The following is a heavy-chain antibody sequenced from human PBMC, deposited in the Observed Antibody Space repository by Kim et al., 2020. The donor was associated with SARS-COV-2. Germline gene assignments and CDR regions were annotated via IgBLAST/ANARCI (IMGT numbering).Heavy chain of an antibody. CDR1: DGSVNNGGHF. CDR2: IYSYNGNT. D-gene: IGHD1-7*01. V-gene: IGHV4-61*08. CDR3: AGGERRGHLGTYWTGKVDS. J-gene: IGHJ4*02. Sequence: SETLSLTCSVFDGSVNNGGHFWSWIRQPPGEALEWIGYIYSYNGNTNYNPSLKSRVTMSIDMSKNQFSLKLRSVTAADTAVYYCAGGERRGHLGTYWTGKVDSWGQGTLVTVAS.